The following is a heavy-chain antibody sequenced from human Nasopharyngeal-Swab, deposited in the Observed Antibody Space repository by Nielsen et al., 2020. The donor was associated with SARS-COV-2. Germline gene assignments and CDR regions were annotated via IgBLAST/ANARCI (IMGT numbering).Heavy chain of an antibody. CDR3: ASYLGVDGQKRFDY. V-gene: IGHV4-39*01. J-gene: IGHJ4*02. D-gene: IGHD5-24*01. CDR2: IDYSGRT. Sequence: SETLSPTCTVSGGSVTDTDYFWGWIRQPPVTGLEWIGNIDYSGRTFYNPSLKSRVSISVDTSENQFSLKLHSVTAADTAVYYCASYLGVDGQKRFDYWGQGTLVTVSS. CDR1: GGSVTDTDYF.